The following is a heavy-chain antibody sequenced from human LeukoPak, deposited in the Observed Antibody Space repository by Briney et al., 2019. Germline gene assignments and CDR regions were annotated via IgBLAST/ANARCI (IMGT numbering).Heavy chain of an antibody. J-gene: IGHJ6*02. CDR3: ARDEDRYCGGGSWPDQYYFYYYGLDV. D-gene: IGHD2-15*01. CDR1: GFTLSSYS. CDR2: ISSSSSYI. V-gene: IGHV3-21*06. Sequence: SLRLSCALSGFTLSSYSMNWVRQAPGKWLEWVSSISSSSSYIYYADSGKGRFTISKDNANNSLYLQMNSLRADDTAVYYCARDEDRYCGGGSWPDQYYFYYYGLDVWGQGTTVTVSS.